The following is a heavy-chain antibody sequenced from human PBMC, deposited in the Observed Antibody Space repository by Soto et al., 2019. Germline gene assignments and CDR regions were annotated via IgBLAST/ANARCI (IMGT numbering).Heavy chain of an antibody. J-gene: IGHJ5*02. Sequence: QVRLQESGPGLVKPSETLSLTCTVSGGSISSYYWSWIRQPPGKGLEWVGYIYYSGNTNYNPSLKSRVTISVDMSKNQFSLKLSSVTAADTAVYYCARGGGYSFGYNWFDPRGQGTLVTVSS. D-gene: IGHD5-18*01. CDR3: ARGGGYSFGYNWFDP. CDR1: GGSISSYY. CDR2: IYYSGNT. V-gene: IGHV4-59*01.